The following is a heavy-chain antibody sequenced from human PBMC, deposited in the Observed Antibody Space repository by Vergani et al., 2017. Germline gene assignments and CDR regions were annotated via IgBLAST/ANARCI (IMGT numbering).Heavy chain of an antibody. D-gene: IGHD2-15*01. Sequence: QVQLQESGPGLVKPSQTLSLTCTVSGGSISSGDYYWSWLRQPPGQGLECLGYISYSGSRSTNYNPSLKSRVTISMDTSQNQFSLELYSVTAADTAVYYCARYPGCSGGSCYSADYWGQGILVTVSS. CDR2: ISYSGSRST. CDR1: GGSISSGDYY. J-gene: IGHJ4*02. CDR3: ARYPGCSGGSCYSADY. V-gene: IGHV4-61*08.